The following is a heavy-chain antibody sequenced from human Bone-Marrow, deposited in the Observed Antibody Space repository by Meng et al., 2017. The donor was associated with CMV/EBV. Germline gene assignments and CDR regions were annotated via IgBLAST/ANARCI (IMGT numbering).Heavy chain of an antibody. D-gene: IGHD3-3*01. CDR1: GYTFTSYG. CDR3: ARTAVYYDFWSGYYTSGSQGYGMDV. J-gene: IGHJ6*02. CDR2: ISAYNGNT. V-gene: IGHV1-18*01. Sequence: ASVKVSCKASGYTFTSYGISWVRQAPGQGLEWMGWISAYNGNTNYAQKLQGRVTMTTDTSTSTAYMELRSLRSDDTAVYYCARTAVYYDFWSGYYTSGSQGYGMDVWGQGTTVTVSS.